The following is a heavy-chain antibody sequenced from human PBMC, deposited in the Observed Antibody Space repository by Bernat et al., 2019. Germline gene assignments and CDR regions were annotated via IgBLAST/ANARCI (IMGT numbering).Heavy chain of an antibody. J-gene: IGHJ5*02. CDR1: AFTFITYA. CDR2: ISGSGFST. Sequence: VHLLESGGGLVQPGGSLRLSCSASAFTFITYAMNWVRQAPGKGLQWVSTISGSGFSTYYQDPVKGRFTISRDNSKNTLSLQMKSLRAEDTAVYYCAKELRSSENWFDPWGQGTLVTVSS. CDR3: AKELRSSENWFDP. V-gene: IGHV3-23*01. D-gene: IGHD4-17*01.